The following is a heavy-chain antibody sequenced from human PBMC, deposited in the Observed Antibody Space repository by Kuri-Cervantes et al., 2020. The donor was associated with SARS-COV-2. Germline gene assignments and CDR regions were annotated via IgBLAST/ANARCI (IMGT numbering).Heavy chain of an antibody. CDR3: ATTYYYDSSGCFDI. Sequence: LRLSCTVSGGSISSGDYYWSWIRQPPGKGLEWIGYIYYSGSTYYNPSLKSRVTISVDKSKNQFSLKLSSVTAADTAVYYCATTYYYDSSGCFDIWGQGTMVTVSS. J-gene: IGHJ3*02. V-gene: IGHV4-30-4*01. CDR2: IYYSGST. CDR1: GGSISSGDYY. D-gene: IGHD3-22*01.